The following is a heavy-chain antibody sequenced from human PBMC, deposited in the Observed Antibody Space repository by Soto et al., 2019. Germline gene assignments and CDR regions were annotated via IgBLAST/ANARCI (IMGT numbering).Heavy chain of an antibody. CDR1: GGTFSSYA. CDR3: TGGGQVATILAWFDP. D-gene: IGHD5-12*01. CDR2: IIPIFGTA. J-gene: IGHJ5*02. V-gene: IGHV1-69*06. Sequence: QVQLVQSGAEVKKPGASVKVSCKASGGTFSSYAISWVRQAPGQGLEWMGGIIPIFGTANYAQKFKGRVTITADKSTSTAYMELCSLRSEETAVDYCTGGGQVATILAWFDPWGQGTLVTVSS.